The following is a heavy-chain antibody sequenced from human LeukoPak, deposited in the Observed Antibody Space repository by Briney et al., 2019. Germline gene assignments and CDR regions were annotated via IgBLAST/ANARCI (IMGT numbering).Heavy chain of an antibody. CDR1: GLTFSTYP. CDR3: AKDRGY. J-gene: IGHJ4*02. CDR2: ISNSGDTT. Sequence: GGSLRLSCAASGLTFSTYPMTWARQAPGKGLEWVSAISNSGDTTYYADSVKGRFTISRDNSKNTLYLQLNSLRAEDTAVYYCAKDRGYWGQGTLVTVSS. V-gene: IGHV3-23*01.